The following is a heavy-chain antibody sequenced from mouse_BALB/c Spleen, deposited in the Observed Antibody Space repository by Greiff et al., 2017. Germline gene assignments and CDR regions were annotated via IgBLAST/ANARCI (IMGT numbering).Heavy chain of an antibody. CDR1: GFSLTSYG. V-gene: IGHV2-9*02. CDR2: IWAGGST. J-gene: IGHJ4*01. CDR3: ARDKGDYAMDY. Sequence: VQLQESGPGLVQPSQSLSITCTVSGFSLTSYGVHWVRQPPGKGLEWLGVIWAGGSTNYNSALMSRLSISKDNSKSQVFLKMNSLQTDDTAMYYCARDKGDYAMDYWGQGTSVTVSS.